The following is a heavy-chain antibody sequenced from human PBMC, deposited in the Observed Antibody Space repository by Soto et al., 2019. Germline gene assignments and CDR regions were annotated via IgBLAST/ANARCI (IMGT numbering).Heavy chain of an antibody. D-gene: IGHD6-13*01. CDR3: SRGSSQYSSSWYRAYYYYGMDF. CDR1: GGTFSSYA. J-gene: IGHJ6*02. Sequence: SVKVSCKASGGTFSSYAISWVRQAPGQGLEWMGGIIPTFGTANYAQKFQGRVTITADESTSTAYMELSSLRSEDTAVYYCSRGSSQYSSSWYRAYYYYGMDFWGQGTTVTV. V-gene: IGHV1-69*13. CDR2: IIPTFGTA.